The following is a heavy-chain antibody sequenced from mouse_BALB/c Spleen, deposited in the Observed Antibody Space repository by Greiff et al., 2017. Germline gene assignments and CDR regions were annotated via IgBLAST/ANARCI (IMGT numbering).Heavy chain of an antibody. D-gene: IGHD4-1*01. V-gene: IGHV1-87*01. CDR3: ARGGFAGTAMDY. CDR2: IYPGDGDT. J-gene: IGHJ4*01. CDR1: GYTFTSYW. Sequence: VQLQQSGAELVRPGTSVKLSCKASGYTFTSYWMQWVKQRPGQGLEWIGAIYPGDGDTRYTQKFKGKATLTADKSSSTAYMQLSSLASEDSAVYYCARGGFAGTAMDYWGQGTSVTVSS.